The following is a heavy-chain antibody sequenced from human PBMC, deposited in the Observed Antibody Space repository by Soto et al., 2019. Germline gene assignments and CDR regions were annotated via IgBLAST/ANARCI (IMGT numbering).Heavy chain of an antibody. CDR2: ISYDGSNK. D-gene: IGHD1-1*01. J-gene: IGHJ4*02. CDR1: GFTFSSYV. CDR3: SWRTGGLDY. V-gene: IGHV3-30*03. Sequence: QVQLVESGGGVVQPGRSLRLSCAASGFTFSSYVMHWVRQAPGKGLEWVAVISYDGSNKYYADSVKGRFTISRDNSKNTLYLQMNSLRAEDTAVYYCSWRTGGLDYWGQGTLVTVSS.